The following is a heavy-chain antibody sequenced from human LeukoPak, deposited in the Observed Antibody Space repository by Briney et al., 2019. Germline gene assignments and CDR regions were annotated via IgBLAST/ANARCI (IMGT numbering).Heavy chain of an antibody. V-gene: IGHV5-51*01. Sequence: ESLKSSCEGFGYSFTTYWIGWVRQMPGKGLECMGIIYPGDSDTRYSPYFQGQVTISADKSISTAYLQWSSLKASDTAIYYCARGGSMIDYWGQGTLVTVTS. CDR1: GYSFTTYW. CDR2: IYPGDSDT. J-gene: IGHJ4*02. CDR3: ARGGSMIDY. D-gene: IGHD3-10*01.